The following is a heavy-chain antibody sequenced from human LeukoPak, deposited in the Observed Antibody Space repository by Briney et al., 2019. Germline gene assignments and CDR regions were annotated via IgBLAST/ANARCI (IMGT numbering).Heavy chain of an antibody. CDR3: ARSSSRYFDWLLSGIDY. D-gene: IGHD3-9*01. CDR2: IYYSGST. CDR1: GGSISSYY. V-gene: IGHV4-59*01. Sequence: SETLSLTCTVSGGSISSYYWSWIRQPPGKGLEWIGYIYYSGSTNYNPSLKSRVTISVDTSKNQFSLKLSSVTAADTAAYYCARSSSRYFDWLLSGIDYWGQGTLVTVSS. J-gene: IGHJ4*02.